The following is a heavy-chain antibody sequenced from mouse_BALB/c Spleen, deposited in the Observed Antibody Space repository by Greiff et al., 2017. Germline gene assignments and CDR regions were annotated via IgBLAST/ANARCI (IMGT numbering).Heavy chain of an antibody. Sequence: EVMLVESGGGLVQPGGSRKLSCAASGFTFSSFGMHWVRQAPEKGLEWVAYISSGSSTIYYADTVKGRFTISRDNPKNTLFLQMTSLRSEDTAMYYCARSDLYGNYVRYAMDYWGQGTAGTVSS. D-gene: IGHD2-1*01. CDR2: ISSGSSTI. CDR3: ARSDLYGNYVRYAMDY. J-gene: IGHJ4*01. CDR1: GFTFSSFG. V-gene: IGHV5-17*02.